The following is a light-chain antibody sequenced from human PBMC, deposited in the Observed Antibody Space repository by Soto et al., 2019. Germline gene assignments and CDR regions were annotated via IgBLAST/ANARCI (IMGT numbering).Light chain of an antibody. CDR2: GAS. Sequence: EIVLTQSPGTLSLSPGERATLSCRASQSVSSSYLAWYQQKPGQAPRLLIYGASSRATGIPDRFSGSGSGTDFILTLSTLEHEDFAVYYCQQYGRSITFGQGTRL. CDR3: QQYGRSIT. V-gene: IGKV3-20*01. J-gene: IGKJ5*01. CDR1: QSVSSSY.